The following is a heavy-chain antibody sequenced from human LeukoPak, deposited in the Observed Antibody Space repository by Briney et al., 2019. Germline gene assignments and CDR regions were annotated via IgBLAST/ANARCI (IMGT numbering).Heavy chain of an antibody. D-gene: IGHD3-3*01. J-gene: IGHJ4*02. Sequence: GGSLRLSCAASGFTFSSYWMSWVRQAPGKGLEWVANIKQDGSEKYYVDSVKGRFTISRDNAKNSLYLQMNSLRAEDTAVYYCARVKGDFWSGYRYYFDYWGQGTLVTVSS. CDR3: ARVKGDFWSGYRYYFDY. V-gene: IGHV3-7*01. CDR1: GFTFSSYW. CDR2: IKQDGSEK.